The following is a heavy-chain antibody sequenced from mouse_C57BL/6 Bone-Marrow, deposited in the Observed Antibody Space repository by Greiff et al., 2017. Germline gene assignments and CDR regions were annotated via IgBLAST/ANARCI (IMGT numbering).Heavy chain of an antibody. CDR2: IDPENGDT. CDR1: GFNIKDDY. Sequence: VQLQQSGAELVRPGASVKLSCTASGFNIKDDYMHWVKQRPEQGLEWIGWIDPENGDTEYAAKFQGKATITADTSSNTAYLQLSRLTSEDTAVYYCAREGSWFAYWGQGTLVTVSA. J-gene: IGHJ3*01. V-gene: IGHV14-4*01. CDR3: AREGSWFAY.